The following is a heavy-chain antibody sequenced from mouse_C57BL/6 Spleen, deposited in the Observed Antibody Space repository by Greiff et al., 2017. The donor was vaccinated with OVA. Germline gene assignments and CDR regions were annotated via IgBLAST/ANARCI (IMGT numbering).Heavy chain of an antibody. CDR3: ARDYGSSYGYFDY. CDR2: ISSGGSYT. Sequence: EVQRVESGGDLVKPGGSLKISCAASGFTFSSYGMSWVRQPPDKRLEWVATISSGGSYTYYPDSVKGRFTISRNNSNNTLYLQMSSLKSEDTAMYYCARDYGSSYGYFDYWGQGTTLTVSS. J-gene: IGHJ2*01. V-gene: IGHV5-6*01. D-gene: IGHD1-1*01. CDR1: GFTFSSYG.